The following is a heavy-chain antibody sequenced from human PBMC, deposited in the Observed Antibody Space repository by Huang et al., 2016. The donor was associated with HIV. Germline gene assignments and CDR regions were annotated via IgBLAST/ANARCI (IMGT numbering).Heavy chain of an antibody. CDR3: ARPLTGTTALGY. D-gene: IGHD1-20*01. Sequence: QLQLQESGPGLVKPSETLSLTCTVSGSSISSSYYWGWIRQPPGKGLEWIGNIYYRGNISYNPSLKSRVTISVDTSKNHSSLKVDSVTAADTAVYYCARPLTGTTALGYWGQGTLVTVSS. J-gene: IGHJ4*02. V-gene: IGHV4-39*01. CDR1: GSSISSSYY. CDR2: IYYRGNI.